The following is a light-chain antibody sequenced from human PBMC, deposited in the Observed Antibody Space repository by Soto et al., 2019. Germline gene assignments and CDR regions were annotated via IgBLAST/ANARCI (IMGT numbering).Light chain of an antibody. Sequence: DIEMTHSPSSLSASVGDTISIACRSFQTIRKSLNWYQQKPGKAPKLLIYAASSLQSGVPSRFSGSGSGTDFTLTISSLQPEDFATYYCQQSYSTPHTFGQGTRLEIK. CDR1: QTIRKS. V-gene: IGKV1-39*01. J-gene: IGKJ5*01. CDR3: QQSYSTPHT. CDR2: AAS.